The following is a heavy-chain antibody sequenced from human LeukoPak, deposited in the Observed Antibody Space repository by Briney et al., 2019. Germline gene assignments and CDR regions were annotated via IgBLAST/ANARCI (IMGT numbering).Heavy chain of an antibody. V-gene: IGHV1-18*01. CDR3: ARDRSSSDY. CDR1: GYTFTSYG. J-gene: IGHJ4*02. Sequence: ASVKVSCKASGYTFTSYGISWVRQAPGQGLEWMGWISAYNGNTNYAQKLQGRVTMTTDTSTRTAYMELRSLTSDDTAVYYCARDRSSSDYWGQGTLVTVSS. CDR2: ISAYNGNT.